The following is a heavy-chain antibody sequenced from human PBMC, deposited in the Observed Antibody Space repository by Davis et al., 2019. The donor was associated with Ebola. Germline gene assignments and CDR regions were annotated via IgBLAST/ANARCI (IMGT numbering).Heavy chain of an antibody. CDR1: GFTFSSYG. D-gene: IGHD2-15*01. J-gene: IGHJ4*02. Sequence: PGGSLRLSCAASGFTFSSYGMHWVRQAPGKGLEWVAFISNDGGNKYSADSVKGQFTISRDNSKNTLYLQMNSLRAEDTAVYYCAKDRQPYCSGGSCYSGLDYWGQGTLVPVSS. CDR3: AKDRQPYCSGGSCYSGLDY. V-gene: IGHV3-30*18. CDR2: ISNDGGNK.